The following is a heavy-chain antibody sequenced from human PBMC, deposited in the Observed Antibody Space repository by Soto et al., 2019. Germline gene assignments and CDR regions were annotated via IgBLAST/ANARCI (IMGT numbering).Heavy chain of an antibody. Sequence: EVQLVESGGGVVRPGGSLRLSCAASGFTFGDYGMSWVRQAPGKGLEWVSGINWNGGSTGYAESVKGRFTISRDNAKNSLYLQMNSLRAEDTALSHCARSWDCSGGSCYEGFDYWGQGTLVTVSS. V-gene: IGHV3-20*01. CDR1: GFTFGDYG. CDR2: INWNGGST. D-gene: IGHD2-15*01. J-gene: IGHJ4*02. CDR3: ARSWDCSGGSCYEGFDY.